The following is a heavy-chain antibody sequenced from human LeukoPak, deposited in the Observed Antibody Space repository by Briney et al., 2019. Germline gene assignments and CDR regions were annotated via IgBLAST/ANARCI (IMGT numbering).Heavy chain of an antibody. CDR1: GGSISSGYY. J-gene: IGHJ4*02. V-gene: IGHV4-39*07. Sequence: PSETLSLTCTVSGGSISSGYYWGWIRPPPGKGLEWIGTIYYSGSTYYNPSLKSRVTISVDTSKNQFSLKLSSVTAADTAVYYCARQTGSGLFILPGGQGTLVTVSS. CDR2: IYYSGST. D-gene: IGHD3/OR15-3a*01. CDR3: ARQTGSGLFILP.